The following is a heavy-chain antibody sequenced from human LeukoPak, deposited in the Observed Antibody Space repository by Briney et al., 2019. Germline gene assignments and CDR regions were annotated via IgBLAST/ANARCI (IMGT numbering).Heavy chain of an antibody. V-gene: IGHV1-8*03. J-gene: IGHJ6*03. CDR2: MNPNSGNT. D-gene: IGHD5-18*01. CDR3: ARGRGRGIQLWLRLYYYYRDV. Sequence: ASVKVSCKASGYTFTSYGISWVRQATGQGLEWMGWMNPNSGNTGYAQKFQGRVTITRNTSISTAYMELSSLRSEDTAVYYCARGRGRGIQLWLRLYYYYRDVWGKGTTVTVSS. CDR1: GYTFTSYG.